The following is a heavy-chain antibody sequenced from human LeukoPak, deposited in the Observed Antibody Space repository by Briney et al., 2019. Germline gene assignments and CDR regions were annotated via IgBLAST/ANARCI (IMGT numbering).Heavy chain of an antibody. Sequence: SVKVSCKASGGTFSSYAISWVRQAPGQGLEWMGGIIPIFGTANYAQKFQGRVTITADESTSTAYMELSSLRSEDTAVYYCATSTKGWLPYHDYWGQGTLVTVSS. J-gene: IGHJ4*02. CDR3: ATSTKGWLPYHDY. CDR2: IIPIFGTA. V-gene: IGHV1-69*13. CDR1: GGTFSSYA. D-gene: IGHD5-24*01.